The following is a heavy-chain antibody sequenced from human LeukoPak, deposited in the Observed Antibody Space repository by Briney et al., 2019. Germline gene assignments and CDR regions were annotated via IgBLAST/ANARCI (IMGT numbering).Heavy chain of an antibody. D-gene: IGHD6-19*01. CDR1: GFTFSNYA. Sequence: GGSLRLSCAASGFTFSNYAMSWVRQALGKGLEWVSGISGSGDSTYYADSVEGRFTISRDNSKNTLYLQMNSLRAEDTAVYYCAKGGPVAADPRYFQHWGQGTLVTVSS. CDR2: ISGSGDST. V-gene: IGHV3-23*01. J-gene: IGHJ1*01. CDR3: AKGGPVAADPRYFQH.